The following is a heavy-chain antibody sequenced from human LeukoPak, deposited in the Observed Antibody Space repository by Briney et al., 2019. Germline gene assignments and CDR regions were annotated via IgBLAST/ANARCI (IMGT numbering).Heavy chain of an antibody. CDR2: INPNSGGT. CDR1: GYTFTGYY. Sequence: ASVKVSCKASGYTFTGYYMHWVRQAPGQGLEWMGRINPNSGGTNYAQKFQERVTITRDMSTSTAYMELSSLRSEDTAVYYCAVDVIYESDWGQGTLVTVSS. D-gene: IGHD2/OR15-2a*01. J-gene: IGHJ4*02. V-gene: IGHV1-2*06. CDR3: AVDVIYESD.